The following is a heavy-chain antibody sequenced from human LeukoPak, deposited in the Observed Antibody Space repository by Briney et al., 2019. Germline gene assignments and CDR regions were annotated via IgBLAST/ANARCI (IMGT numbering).Heavy chain of an antibody. CDR2: INHSGST. Sequence: SETLSLTCAVYGGSFSGYYWSWIRQPPGKGLEWIGEINHSGSTNYNPSLKSRVTISVDTSKNQFSLKLSSVTAADTAVYYCARGKTDLRYSSLSQGSDVDYWGQGTLVTVSS. V-gene: IGHV4-34*01. J-gene: IGHJ4*02. D-gene: IGHD6-6*01. CDR3: ARGKTDLRYSSLSQGSDVDY. CDR1: GGSFSGYY.